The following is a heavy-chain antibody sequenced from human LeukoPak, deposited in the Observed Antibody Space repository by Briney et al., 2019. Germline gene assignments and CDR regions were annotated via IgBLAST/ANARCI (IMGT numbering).Heavy chain of an antibody. D-gene: IGHD3-22*01. CDR1: GFTFSSYG. CDR2: IWYDGSNK. J-gene: IGHJ4*02. CDR3: ARDSQEYYYDSSGWFDY. V-gene: IGHV3-33*01. Sequence: GGSLRLSCAASGFTFSSYGMHWVRQAPGKGLEWVAVIWYDGSNKYYADSVKGRFTISRDNSKNTLYLQMNSLRAEDTAVYYCARDSQEYYYDSSGWFDYWGQGTLVTVSS.